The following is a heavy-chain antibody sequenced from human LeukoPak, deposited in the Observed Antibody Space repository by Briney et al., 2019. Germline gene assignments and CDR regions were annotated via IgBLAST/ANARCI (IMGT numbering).Heavy chain of an antibody. D-gene: IGHD1-1*01. Sequence: SETLSLTCTVSGGSISSYYWSWIRQPPGKGLEWIGYIYYSGSTNYNPSLKSRVTISVDTSKSQFSLKLSSVTAADTAVYYCATLNWNFDYWGQGTLVTVSS. V-gene: IGHV4-59*01. CDR1: GGSISSYY. CDR2: IYYSGST. J-gene: IGHJ4*02. CDR3: ATLNWNFDY.